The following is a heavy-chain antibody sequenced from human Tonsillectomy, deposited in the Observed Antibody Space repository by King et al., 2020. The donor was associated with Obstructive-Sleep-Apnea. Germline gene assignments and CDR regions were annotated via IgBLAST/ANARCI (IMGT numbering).Heavy chain of an antibody. Sequence: VQLVESGAEVKKPGASVKVSCKASGYTFTSYDVNWVRQATGQGLEWMGWMNPNSGNTGYEQKFQGRVTMTRNTSISTAYMELSSLRSEDTAVYYCARVGRYGDYFDYWGQGTLVTASS. CDR3: ARVGRYGDYFDY. V-gene: IGHV1-8*01. CDR1: GYTFTSYD. J-gene: IGHJ4*02. CDR2: MNPNSGNT. D-gene: IGHD4-17*01.